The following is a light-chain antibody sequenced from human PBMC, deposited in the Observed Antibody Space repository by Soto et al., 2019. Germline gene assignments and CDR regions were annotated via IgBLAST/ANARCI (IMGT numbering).Light chain of an antibody. CDR1: NSNLGAGYD. CDR3: QAYDYSLTAFV. CDR2: GNR. V-gene: IGLV1-40*01. Sequence: QSALTQPPSVSGAPGQRVTISCTGNNSNLGAGYDVHWYQQLPGAAPKRVIFGNRNRPSGVPERFSGSKSGTSASLAITGLQAEDEADYYCQAYDYSLTAFVFGGGTKLTVL. J-gene: IGLJ3*02.